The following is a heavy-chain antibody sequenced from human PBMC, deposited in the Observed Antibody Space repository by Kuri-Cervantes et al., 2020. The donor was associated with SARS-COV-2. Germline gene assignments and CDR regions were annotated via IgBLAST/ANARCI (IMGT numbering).Heavy chain of an antibody. CDR2: IYHSGST. CDR1: GYSISSGYY. D-gene: IGHD3-3*01. J-gene: IGHJ6*02. CDR3: ATKNYFDFWSGLSWGFGMDV. Sequence: SETLSLTCAVSGYSISSGYYWGWIRQPPGKGLEWIGSIYHSGSTYYNPSLKSRVTISVDKSKNQFSLTLRSVTAADTAVYYCATKNYFDFWSGLSWGFGMDVWGQGTTVTVSS. V-gene: IGHV4-38-2*01.